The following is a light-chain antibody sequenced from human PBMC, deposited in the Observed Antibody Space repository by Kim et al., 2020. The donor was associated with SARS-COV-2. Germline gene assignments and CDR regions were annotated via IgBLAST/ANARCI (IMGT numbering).Light chain of an antibody. CDR3: QHFNNYPNT. J-gene: IGKJ2*01. CDR2: KAS. V-gene: IGKV1-5*03. Sequence: SASVGDRVTIACRASQSISSWLAWYQQKPGKAPKLLIYKASNLEYGVPSRFSGSGSGTEFSLTISSLQPDDSATYYCQHFNNYPNTFGQGTKLEI. CDR1: QSISSW.